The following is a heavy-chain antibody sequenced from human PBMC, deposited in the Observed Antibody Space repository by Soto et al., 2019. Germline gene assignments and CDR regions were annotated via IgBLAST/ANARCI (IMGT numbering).Heavy chain of an antibody. J-gene: IGHJ4*02. Sequence: SETLSLTCTVSGGSITSSSYYWGWIRQPPGKGLEWIGGIYYSGRPYYNLSLRSRVTMSVDTSKNQFSLTLNSVTAADAAVYFCARQRTTVVTQAYFDHWGQGTLVTSPQ. CDR3: ARQRTTVVTQAYFDH. CDR2: IYYSGRP. D-gene: IGHD4-17*01. V-gene: IGHV4-39*01. CDR1: GGSITSSSYY.